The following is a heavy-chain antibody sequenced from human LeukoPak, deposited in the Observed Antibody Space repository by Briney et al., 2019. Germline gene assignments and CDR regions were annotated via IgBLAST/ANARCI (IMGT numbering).Heavy chain of an antibody. CDR3: SRKLKRRYYSSGYHSLDAFDI. Sequence: SETLSLTFTFSRGSNISNIYYGRWIRQPPGKGLEWIGSIYDSGYTYYNPSLKSRVTISVDTSKNQFSLKLGSVTAADTAVYYCSRKLKRRYYSSGYHSLDAFDIWGQGTMVTVSS. CDR2: IYDSGYT. J-gene: IGHJ3*02. V-gene: IGHV4-39*01. CDR1: RGSNISNIYY. D-gene: IGHD3-22*01.